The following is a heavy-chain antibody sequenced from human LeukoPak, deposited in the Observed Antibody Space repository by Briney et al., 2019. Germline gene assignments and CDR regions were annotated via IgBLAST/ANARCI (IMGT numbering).Heavy chain of an antibody. J-gene: IGHJ3*01. V-gene: IGHV4-59*01. CDR2: IYYSGSS. CDR1: GGSISIYY. Sequence: SETLSLTCTVSGGSISIYYWSWIRQPPGQGLEWIGYIYYSGSSNYNPSLKSRVTISVDTSKNQFSLKLSSVTAADTAVYYCATSPGGTGALDVWGQGTIVTVSS. CDR3: ATSPGGTGALDV. D-gene: IGHD1-1*01.